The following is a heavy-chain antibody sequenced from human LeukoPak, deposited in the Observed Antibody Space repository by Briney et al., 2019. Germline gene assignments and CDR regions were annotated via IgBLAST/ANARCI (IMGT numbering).Heavy chain of an antibody. CDR2: ISSSGSTI. Sequence: PGGSLRLSCAASGFTFSSYEMNWVRQAPGKGLEWVSYISSSGSTIYYADSVKGRFTISRDNSKNTLYLQMNSLRAEDTAVYYCARQAATVVTPTGSAFDIWGQGTMVTVSS. CDR1: GFTFSSYE. D-gene: IGHD4-23*01. J-gene: IGHJ3*02. V-gene: IGHV3-48*03. CDR3: ARQAATVVTPTGSAFDI.